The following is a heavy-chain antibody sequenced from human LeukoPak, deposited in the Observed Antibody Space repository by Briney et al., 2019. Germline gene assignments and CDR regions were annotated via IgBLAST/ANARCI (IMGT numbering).Heavy chain of an antibody. Sequence: PSETLSLTCTVSGGSISSGSYYWSWIRQPAGKGLEWIGRIYTSGSTNYNPSLKSRVTISVDTSKNQSSLKLSSVTAADTAVYYCAGHGSGWYSFDYWGQGTLVTVSS. J-gene: IGHJ4*02. D-gene: IGHD6-19*01. CDR3: AGHGSGWYSFDY. CDR2: IYTSGST. CDR1: GGSISSGSYY. V-gene: IGHV4-61*02.